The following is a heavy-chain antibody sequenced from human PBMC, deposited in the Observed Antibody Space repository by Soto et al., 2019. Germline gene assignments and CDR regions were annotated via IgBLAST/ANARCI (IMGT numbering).Heavy chain of an antibody. CDR1: GSSISRYP. CDR3: AKDQEFGSRSYEAGMDV. Sequence: EVQLLQSGGGLVRPGGALKMSCEASGSSISRYPMDWGRQAPGEGLAWVATARGCGRRTYYADSGEGGFTISRDNSQNTLFLEMSDLRAEDTAVYFCAKDQEFGSRSYEAGMDVWGQGTTVVVSS. V-gene: IGHV3-23*01. CDR2: ARGCGRRT. J-gene: IGHJ6*02. D-gene: IGHD3-10*01.